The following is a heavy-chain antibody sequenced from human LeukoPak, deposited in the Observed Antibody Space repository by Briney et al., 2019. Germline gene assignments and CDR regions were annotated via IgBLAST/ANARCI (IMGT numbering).Heavy chain of an antibody. CDR2: IKQDGSEK. J-gene: IGHJ4*02. D-gene: IGHD2-15*01. CDR3: ARAGRYCSGGSCYRY. CDR1: GGSFSGYY. Sequence: HPSETLSLTCAVYGGSFSGYYWSWIRQAPGKGLEWVANIKQDGSEKYYVDPVKGRFTISRDNAKNSLYLQMNSLRAEDTAVYYCARAGRYCSGGSCYRYWGQGTLVTVSS. V-gene: IGHV3-7*01.